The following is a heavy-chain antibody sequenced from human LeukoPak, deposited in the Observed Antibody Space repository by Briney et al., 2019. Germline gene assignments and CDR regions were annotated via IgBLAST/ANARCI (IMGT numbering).Heavy chain of an antibody. Sequence: GGSLRLSCAASGFTFSSYWMHWVRQAPGKGLVWVSRINSDGSSTSYADSVKGRFTISRDNSKNTLYLQMNSLRAEDTAVYYCAKHSSGWYDSGDYWGQGTLVTVSS. J-gene: IGHJ4*02. D-gene: IGHD6-19*01. CDR2: INSDGSST. CDR3: AKHSSGWYDSGDY. CDR1: GFTFSSYW. V-gene: IGHV3-74*01.